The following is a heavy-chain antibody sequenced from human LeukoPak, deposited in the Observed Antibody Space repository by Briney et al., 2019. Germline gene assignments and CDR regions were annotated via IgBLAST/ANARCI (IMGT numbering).Heavy chain of an antibody. J-gene: IGHJ4*02. V-gene: IGHV4-30-2*01. CDR3: ARGTYYFDY. Sequence: SETLSLTCAVSGGSISSGGYSWSWLRQPPGKGLEWIGYIYHGGDTYYNSSLKSRVTISMDRSKNQFSLNLTSVTAADTAVYYCARGTYYFDYWGQGTLVTVSS. CDR2: IYHGGDT. CDR1: GGSISSGGYS.